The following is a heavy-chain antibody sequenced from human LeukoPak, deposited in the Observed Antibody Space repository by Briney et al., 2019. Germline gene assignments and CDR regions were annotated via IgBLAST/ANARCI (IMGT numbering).Heavy chain of an antibody. J-gene: IGHJ3*02. Sequence: PGGSLRLSCASSGFTFSEYAMNWVRQAPGKGLEWVSHITGGGERTYFADSVKGRFTMSRDNSKNTLYLQMSSLRAEDTAVYYCAKGEYCSGGSCYSVDIWGQGTMVTVSS. CDR1: GFTFSEYA. D-gene: IGHD2-15*01. CDR2: ITGGGERT. CDR3: AKGEYCSGGSCYSVDI. V-gene: IGHV3-23*01.